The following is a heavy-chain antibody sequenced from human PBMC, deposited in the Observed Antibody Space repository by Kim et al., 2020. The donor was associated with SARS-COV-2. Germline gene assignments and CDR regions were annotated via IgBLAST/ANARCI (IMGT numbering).Heavy chain of an antibody. Sequence: ASVKVSCKASGYTFTSYAMNWVRQAPGQGLEWMGWINTNTGNPTYAQGFTGRFVFSLDTSVSTAYLQISSLKAEDTAVYYCARGSIAVAGTAMNYYYYYGIDVWGQGTTVTVSS. V-gene: IGHV7-4-1*02. CDR2: INTNTGNP. D-gene: IGHD6-13*01. CDR1: GYTFTSYA. J-gene: IGHJ6*02. CDR3: ARGSIAVAGTAMNYYYYYGIDV.